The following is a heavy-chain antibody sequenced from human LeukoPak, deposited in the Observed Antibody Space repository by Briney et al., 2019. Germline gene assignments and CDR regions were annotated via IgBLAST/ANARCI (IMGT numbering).Heavy chain of an antibody. Sequence: SGPTLVNPTQTLTLTCTFSGFSFTTDKMCVTWIRQPPGRALEWLARIDWDDDTYYSTSLRTRLTISKDTSKNQVVLTLTNVEPVDTATYYCARSPSDYFYYFGMDVWGQGTTVTVSS. CDR3: ARSPSDYFYYFGMDV. V-gene: IGHV2-70*11. J-gene: IGHJ6*02. CDR2: IDWDDDT. CDR1: GFSFTTDKMC.